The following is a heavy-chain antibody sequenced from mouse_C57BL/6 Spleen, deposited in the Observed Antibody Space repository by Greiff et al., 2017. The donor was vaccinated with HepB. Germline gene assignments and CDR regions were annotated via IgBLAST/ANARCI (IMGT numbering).Heavy chain of an antibody. D-gene: IGHD1-1*01. CDR2: IRSKSSNYAT. CDR1: GLTFNTYA. Sequence: EAGGGLVQPKGSLKLSCAASGLTFNTYAMHWVRQAPGKGLEWVARIRSKSSNYATYYADSVKDRFTISRDDSQSMLYLQMNNLKTEDTAMYYCVRSYGSSYVSYYAMDYWGQGTSVTVSS. CDR3: VRSYGSSYVSYYAMDY. V-gene: IGHV10-3*01. J-gene: IGHJ4*01.